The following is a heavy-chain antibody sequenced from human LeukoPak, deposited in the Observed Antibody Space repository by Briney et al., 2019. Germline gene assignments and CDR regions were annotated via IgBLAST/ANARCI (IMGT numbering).Heavy chain of an antibody. CDR2: INPNSGVT. D-gene: IGHD1-26*01. CDR3: AKDGPSPIVGASSDN. Sequence: ASVKVSCKASGYNFKGYYMNWVRQDPGQGLEWMGWINPNSGVTKYAERFQGRVTMTKETSINKVYMEMSSLWFDDTAVYYCAKDGPSPIVGASSDNWGQGTLVTVSS. CDR1: GYNFKGYY. V-gene: IGHV1-2*02. J-gene: IGHJ4*02.